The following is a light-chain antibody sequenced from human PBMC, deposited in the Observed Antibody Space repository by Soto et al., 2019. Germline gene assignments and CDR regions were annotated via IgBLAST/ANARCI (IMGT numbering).Light chain of an antibody. Sequence: EIVLTQSPGTLSLSAGDGVSLSCRASQTVPNNYLAWYQQKPDQAPRLLIFGASNRATGIADRFGGSGSGTDFTLSISRLEPEDFAVYYCQQYGASPLTFGGGARLEVK. CDR1: QTVPNNY. CDR2: GAS. CDR3: QQYGASPLT. V-gene: IGKV3-20*01. J-gene: IGKJ4*01.